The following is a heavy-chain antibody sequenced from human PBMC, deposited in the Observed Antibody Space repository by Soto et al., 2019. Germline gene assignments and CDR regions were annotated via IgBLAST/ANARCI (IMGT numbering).Heavy chain of an antibody. CDR3: ASGSSHHAFDI. J-gene: IGHJ3*02. Sequence: EVQLVESGGDLVQPGGSLRLSCAASEMAFRDYWMHWVRQAPGKGLVWVSRVNSDGSGTIYGDSVKGRFTVSRDNAKNTLFLQMNSLRVDDTAIYYCASGSSHHAFDIWGQGTMVTVSS. CDR2: VNSDGSGT. V-gene: IGHV3-74*01. CDR1: EMAFRDYW.